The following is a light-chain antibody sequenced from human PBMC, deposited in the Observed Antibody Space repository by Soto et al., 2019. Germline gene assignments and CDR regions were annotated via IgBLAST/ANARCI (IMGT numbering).Light chain of an antibody. CDR2: GAF. V-gene: IGKV3-20*01. CDR3: QLYGSSPWS. J-gene: IGKJ1*01. CDR1: ERINSAY. Sequence: EIVLTQSPDTLSLSPGERATLSCRASERINSAYLAWYQQKPGRAPRLVIYGAFNRAAAIPDRFGASGSGTDLSLTINGMAPEDSAVYFCQLYGSSPWSFRQGTKVTIK.